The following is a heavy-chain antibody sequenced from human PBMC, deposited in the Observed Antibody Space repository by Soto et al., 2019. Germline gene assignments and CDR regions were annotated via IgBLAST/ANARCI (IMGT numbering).Heavy chain of an antibody. Sequence: QVQLVESGGGVVQPGRSLRLSCAASGFTFSSYGMHWVRQAPGKGLEWVAVISYDGSNKYYADSVKGRFTISRDNSKNTLYLQMNSLRAEDTDVYYCAKGGNSEYWGQGTLVTVSS. V-gene: IGHV3-30*18. CDR2: ISYDGSNK. CDR3: AKGGNSEY. J-gene: IGHJ4*02. D-gene: IGHD2-21*02. CDR1: GFTFSSYG.